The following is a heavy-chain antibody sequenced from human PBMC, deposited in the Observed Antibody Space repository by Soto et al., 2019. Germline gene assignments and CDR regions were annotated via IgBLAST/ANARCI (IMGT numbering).Heavy chain of an antibody. J-gene: IGHJ6*02. Sequence: PSQTLSLTCAISGDSVSSNSAAWNWIRQSPSRGLEWLGRTYYRSKWYNDYAVSVKSRITINPDTSKNQFSLQLNSVTPEDTAVYYCARVTRYYYDSGYLDYYGMDVWGQGTTVTVSS. CDR1: GDSVSSNSAA. CDR3: ARVTRYYYDSGYLDYYGMDV. CDR2: TYYRSKWYN. D-gene: IGHD3-22*01. V-gene: IGHV6-1*01.